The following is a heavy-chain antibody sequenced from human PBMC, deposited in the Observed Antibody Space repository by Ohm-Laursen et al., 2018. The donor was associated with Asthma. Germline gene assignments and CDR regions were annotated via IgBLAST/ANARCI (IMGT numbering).Heavy chain of an antibody. CDR2: ISYDGSNK. V-gene: IGHV3-30*14. D-gene: IGHD3-10*01. CDR1: GFTFSSYA. CDR3: ARDGGSGSYYTQDNYYYYGMDV. J-gene: IGHJ6*02. Sequence: SLRLSCTASGFTFSSYAMHWVRQAPGKGLEWVAVISYDGSNKYYADSVKGRFTISRDNSKNTLHLQMNSLRAEDTAVYYCARDGGSGSYYTQDNYYYYGMDVWGQGTTVTVSS.